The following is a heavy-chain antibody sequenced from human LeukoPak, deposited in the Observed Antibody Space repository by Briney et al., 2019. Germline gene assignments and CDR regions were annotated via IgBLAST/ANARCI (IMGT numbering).Heavy chain of an antibody. CDR1: GYSISSGYY. D-gene: IGHD6-13*01. J-gene: IGHJ5*02. CDR3: ARDGSGIAAAGPRLFNNWFDP. Sequence: PSETLSLTCTVSGYSISSGYYWGWIRQPPGKGLEWIGSIYHSGSTYYNPSLKSRVTISVDTSKNQFSLKLSSVTAADTAVYYCARDGSGIAAAGPRLFNNWFDPWGQGTLVTVSS. CDR2: IYHSGST. V-gene: IGHV4-38-2*02.